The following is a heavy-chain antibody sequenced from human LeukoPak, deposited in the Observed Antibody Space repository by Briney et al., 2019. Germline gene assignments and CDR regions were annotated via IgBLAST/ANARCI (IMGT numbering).Heavy chain of an antibody. D-gene: IGHD6-13*01. CDR2: IIPIFGTA. J-gene: IGHJ5*02. Sequence: SVKVSCKASGGTFSSYAISWVRQAPGQGLEWMGGIIPIFGTANYAQKFQGRVTITADKSTSTAYMELSSLRSEDTAVYYCARLDPAAAGTSPNWFDPWGQGTLVTVSS. CDR1: GGTFSSYA. V-gene: IGHV1-69*06. CDR3: ARLDPAAAGTSPNWFDP.